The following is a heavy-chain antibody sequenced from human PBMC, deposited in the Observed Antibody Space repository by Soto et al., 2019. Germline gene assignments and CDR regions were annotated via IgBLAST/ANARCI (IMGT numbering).Heavy chain of an antibody. J-gene: IGHJ4*02. D-gene: IGHD3-16*02. CDR1: GYTFTSYA. V-gene: IGHV1-3*01. Sequence: ASVKVSCKASGYTFTSYAMHWVRQAPGQRLEWMGWINAGNGNKKYSQKYQGRVTITRDTSASTAYMELSSLRSEDTAVYYCARVFTRAYDYIWGSYRFPTYFDYWGQGTLVTVSS. CDR2: INAGNGNK. CDR3: ARVFTRAYDYIWGSYRFPTYFDY.